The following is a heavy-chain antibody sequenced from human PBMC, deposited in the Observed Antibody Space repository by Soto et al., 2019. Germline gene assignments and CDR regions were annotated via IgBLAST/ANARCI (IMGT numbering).Heavy chain of an antibody. CDR1: GGTFSSYA. Sequence: SVKVSCKASGGTFSSYATSWVRQAPGQGLEWMGGIIPIFGTVNYAQKFQGRVTITADKSTSTAYMELSSLRSEDTAVYCCARVDTAMVSRPDYWGQGTLVTVSS. CDR3: ARVDTAMVSRPDY. V-gene: IGHV1-69*06. J-gene: IGHJ4*02. D-gene: IGHD5-18*01. CDR2: IIPIFGTV.